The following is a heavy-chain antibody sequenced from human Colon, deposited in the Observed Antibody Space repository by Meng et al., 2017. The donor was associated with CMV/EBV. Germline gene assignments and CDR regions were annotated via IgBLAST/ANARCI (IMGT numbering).Heavy chain of an antibody. J-gene: IGHJ3*01. V-gene: IGHV3-21*01. CDR3: ARGGIVEVPALNDGFDV. CDR2: FCNNSNYI. D-gene: IGHD2-2*01. CDR1: AFIFSTFT. Sequence: GGSLRLSCAVSAFIFSTFTVNWVRQSPGKGLAWVSSFCNNSNYICSSNSVKGRFSISSDSATNSLHLQMNSLRAEEKTAYNCARGGIVEVPALNDGFDVWGQGTMVTVSS.